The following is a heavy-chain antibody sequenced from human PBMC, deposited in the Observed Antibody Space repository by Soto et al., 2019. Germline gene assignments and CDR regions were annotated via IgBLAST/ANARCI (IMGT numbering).Heavy chain of an antibody. V-gene: IGHV5-51*01. Sequence: GESLKISCKGSGYTFTNYWIGWVRQMPGKGLEWMGIIYPGDSDTKYNPSFQGQITISADKSITTTYLQWSSLKASDTAIYYCAASIFYYGMDVWGQGTTVTVSS. CDR1: GYTFTNYW. CDR2: IYPGDSDT. CDR3: AASIFYYGMDV. J-gene: IGHJ6*02.